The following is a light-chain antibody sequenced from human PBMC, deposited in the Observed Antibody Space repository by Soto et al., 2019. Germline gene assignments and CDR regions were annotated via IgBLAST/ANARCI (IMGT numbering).Light chain of an antibody. J-gene: IGLJ2*01. CDR3: QTWGAGIMT. V-gene: IGLV4-69*01. Sequence: QSVLTQSPSASASLGASVRLTCTLSSGHSTYAIAWHQQHPQKGPRCLMKLNTDGSHTTGDGIPDRFSGSSSGAERYLTISSLQSEDEADYYCQTWGAGIMTFGGGTKVTVL. CDR1: SGHSTYA. CDR2: LNTDGSH.